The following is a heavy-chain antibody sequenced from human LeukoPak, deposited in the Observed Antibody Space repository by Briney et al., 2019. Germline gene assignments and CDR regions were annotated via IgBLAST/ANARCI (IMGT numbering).Heavy chain of an antibody. CDR3: ASSLTIFGVVTYTPIDY. D-gene: IGHD3-3*01. Sequence: SVKVSCKASGDTFDSHAINWVRQAPGQGLEWMGGIIPIFGTANYAQKFQGRVTITTDESTSTAYMELSSLRSEDTAVYYCASSLTIFGVVTYTPIDYWGQGTLVTVSS. V-gene: IGHV1-69*05. CDR1: GDTFDSHA. CDR2: IIPIFGTA. J-gene: IGHJ4*02.